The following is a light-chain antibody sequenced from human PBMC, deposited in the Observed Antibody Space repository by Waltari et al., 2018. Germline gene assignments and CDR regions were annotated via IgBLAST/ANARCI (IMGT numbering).Light chain of an antibody. CDR2: EVS. J-gene: IGLJ1*01. Sequence: QSALTQPPSASGSPGQSVTISCTGTSSDVGYYNYVFWYQQPPGKAPKLMIFEVSKRFSGVPDRFSGSKSANTASLTVSGLQAEDEADYYCSSYAGNNFYVFGTGTTVTVL. CDR1: SSDVGYYNY. CDR3: SSYAGNNFYV. V-gene: IGLV2-8*01.